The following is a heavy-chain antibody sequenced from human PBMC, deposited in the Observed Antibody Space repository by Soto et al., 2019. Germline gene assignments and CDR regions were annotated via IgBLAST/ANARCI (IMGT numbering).Heavy chain of an antibody. D-gene: IGHD6-19*01. J-gene: IGHJ4*02. V-gene: IGHV3-7*03. CDR3: ASLNVSSAWDF. CDR2: IKEGGSER. Sequence: EVLLVESGGGLVQPGGSLRLSCAASGFTFSNYRMSWVRQAPGKGLEWVARIKEGGSERYYVPSVRGRFTISRDNAKNSLSLQMNSLSADDPAVYYCASLNVSSAWDFWGQGTLVTVSS. CDR1: GFTFSNYR.